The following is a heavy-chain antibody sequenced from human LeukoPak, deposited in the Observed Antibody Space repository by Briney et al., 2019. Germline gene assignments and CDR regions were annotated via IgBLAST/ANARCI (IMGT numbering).Heavy chain of an antibody. J-gene: IGHJ3*02. D-gene: IGHD1-1*01. CDR2: ISSSSTNI. V-gene: IGHV3-48*04. CDR3: ARKMKTGDRVGTFDI. Sequence: PGGSLRLSCAASGFTFSSYNINWVRQAPGKGLEWVSYISSSSTNIHYADSVKGRFTTSRDNAKNSLYLQMNSLRAEDTAVYYCARKMKTGDRVGTFDIWGQGTMVTVSS. CDR1: GFTFSSYN.